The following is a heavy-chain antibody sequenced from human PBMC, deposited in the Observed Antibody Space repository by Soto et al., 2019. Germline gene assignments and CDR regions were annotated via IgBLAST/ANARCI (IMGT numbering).Heavy chain of an antibody. Sequence: PSETLSLTCTVSGGSVSSGSHYWSWIRQPPGKGLEWVGYIYYTGSTNYNPSLKSRVTISVDTSKNQFSLKLSSVTAADTAVYYCARPDSGGEAFDIWGQGTMVTVSS. CDR3: ARPDSGGEAFDI. J-gene: IGHJ3*02. V-gene: IGHV4-61*01. D-gene: IGHD2-15*01. CDR2: IYYTGST. CDR1: GGSVSSGSHY.